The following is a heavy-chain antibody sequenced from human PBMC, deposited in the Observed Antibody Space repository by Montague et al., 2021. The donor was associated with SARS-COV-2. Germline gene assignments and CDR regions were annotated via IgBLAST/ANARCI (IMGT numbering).Heavy chain of an antibody. J-gene: IGHJ4*02. CDR3: ASGGLGNRGFDY. CDR1: DVSLSSSTW. CDR2: TYLSGFT. V-gene: IGHV4-4*02. D-gene: IGHD3/OR15-3a*01. Sequence: SETLSLTCVVSDVSLSSSTWWSWVRQSPGKGLEWVGETYLSGFTXYNPSVKSRVTISLDDSRSQFFLRLTSVTAADVAVYFCASGGLGNRGFDYWGQGALVTVSS.